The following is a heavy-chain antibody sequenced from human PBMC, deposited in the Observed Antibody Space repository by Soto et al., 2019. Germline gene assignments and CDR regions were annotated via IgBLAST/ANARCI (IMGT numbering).Heavy chain of an antibody. Sequence: GASVKVSCKASGYTFTSYGISWVRQAPGQGLEWMGWISAYNGNTNYAQKLQGRVTMTTDTSTSTAYMELRSLRSEDTAVYYCARGARITMVRGALGGWFDPWGQGTLVTVSS. D-gene: IGHD3-10*01. CDR1: GYTFTSYG. V-gene: IGHV1-18*01. CDR3: ARGARITMVRGALGGWFDP. J-gene: IGHJ5*02. CDR2: ISAYNGNT.